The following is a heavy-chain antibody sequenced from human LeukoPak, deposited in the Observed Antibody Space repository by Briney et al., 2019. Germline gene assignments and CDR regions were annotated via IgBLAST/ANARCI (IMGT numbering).Heavy chain of an antibody. D-gene: IGHD3-10*01. J-gene: IGHJ5*01. CDR3: ARGVITVIRGASGWFDS. V-gene: IGHV3-53*01. Sequence: GGSLILSCIAPGFTVNSNYMSWVHQAPGKGLEWVSVIYSGDETFYADSVKGRFTISRDNSKNTLYLQMKSLGAEDTAGYYCARGVITVIRGASGWFDSWGQGTLVTVSS. CDR2: IYSGDET. CDR1: GFTVNSNY.